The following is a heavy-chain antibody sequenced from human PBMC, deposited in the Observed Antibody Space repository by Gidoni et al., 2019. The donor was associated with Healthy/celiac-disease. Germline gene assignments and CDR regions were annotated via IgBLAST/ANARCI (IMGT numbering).Heavy chain of an antibody. D-gene: IGHD3-9*01. CDR3: AKWAIRYFDWLLQH. J-gene: IGHJ1*01. CDR1: GFTFSSYA. CDR2: ISGSGSST. Sequence: EVQLLESGGGLVQPGGSLRLSCAASGFTFSSYAMSWVRPAPGKGLAWVSAISGSGSSTYYAEAVKGRFTISRDNSKNTLYLQMNSLRAEDTAVYYCAKWAIRYFDWLLQHWGQGTLVTVSS. V-gene: IGHV3-23*01.